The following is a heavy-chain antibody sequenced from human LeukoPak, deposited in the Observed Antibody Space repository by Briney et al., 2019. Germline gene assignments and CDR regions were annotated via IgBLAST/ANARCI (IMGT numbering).Heavy chain of an antibody. V-gene: IGHV4-4*02. D-gene: IGHD3-3*01. Sequence: SETLSLTCGVSGGSVISTNWWTWVRQPPGKGLEWIGEVHLDGRTNYNPSLESRLTMSVDVSENQVSLKLTSVTAADTAVYYCAREGGFYRPLDYSGQGTLVTVSS. CDR1: GGSVISTNW. J-gene: IGHJ4*02. CDR2: VHLDGRT. CDR3: AREGGFYRPLDY.